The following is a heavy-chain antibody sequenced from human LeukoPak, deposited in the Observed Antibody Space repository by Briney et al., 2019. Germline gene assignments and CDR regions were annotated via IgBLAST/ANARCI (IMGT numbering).Heavy chain of an antibody. CDR2: ISHSGST. J-gene: IGHJ3*02. D-gene: IGHD3-3*01. CDR1: GGSISSGGYY. V-gene: IGHV4-30-2*01. CDR3: ARATAPITIFGVVIDPVDAFDI. Sequence: SSGTLSLTCSASGGSISSGGYYWSWIRQPPGKGLEWIGYISHSGSTYYNPSLKSRVTISVDRSKNQFSLKLSSVTAADTAVYYCARATAPITIFGVVIDPVDAFDIWGQGTMVTVSS.